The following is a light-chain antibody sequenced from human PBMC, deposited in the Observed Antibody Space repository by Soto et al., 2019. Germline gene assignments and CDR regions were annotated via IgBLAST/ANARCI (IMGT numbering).Light chain of an antibody. CDR2: GAS. V-gene: IGKV3-15*01. CDR1: QSVSSN. Sequence: EIVMTQSPATLSVSPGERATLSCRASQSVSSNLAWYQQKPGQAPRLLIYGASTRTTCIPARFSGSGSGTEFTLNISSMQSQNFSVYYCQQYNNWPPWTFGQGTKVEIK. CDR3: QQYNNWPPWT. J-gene: IGKJ1*01.